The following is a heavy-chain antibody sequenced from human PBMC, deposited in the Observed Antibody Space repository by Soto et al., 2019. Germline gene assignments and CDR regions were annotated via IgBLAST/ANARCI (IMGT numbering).Heavy chain of an antibody. CDR1: GGSISTYY. J-gene: IGHJ3*02. D-gene: IGHD3-3*01. Sequence: QVQLQESGPGLVKPSETLSLTCTVSGGSISTYYWNWIRQSAGKGLEWIGRVYISGSTNYHPSLKSRFAMSVDTSNNQFSLKVTSVTAADTAVYYGASGGRDGFDIWGQGTMVTVSS. CDR2: VYISGST. V-gene: IGHV4-4*07. CDR3: ASGGRDGFDI.